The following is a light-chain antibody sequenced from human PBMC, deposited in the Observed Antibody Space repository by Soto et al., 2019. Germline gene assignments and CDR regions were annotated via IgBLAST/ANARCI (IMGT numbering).Light chain of an antibody. V-gene: IGLV1-40*01. CDR3: QSYDSSLSGSGV. CDR2: SNG. J-gene: IGLJ3*02. CDR1: SSNIGAGYD. Sequence: QAVVTQPPSVSGAPGQRVTISCTGSSSNIGAGYDVHWYQQLPGTAPKLLIYSNGNRPSGVPDRFSGSKSGTSASLAITGLQAEDEADYYCQSYDSSLSGSGVFGGGTKLTVL.